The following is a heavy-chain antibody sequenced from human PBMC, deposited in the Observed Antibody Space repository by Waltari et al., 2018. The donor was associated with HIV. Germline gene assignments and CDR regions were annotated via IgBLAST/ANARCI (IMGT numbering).Heavy chain of an antibody. D-gene: IGHD1-26*01. CDR1: GGSISSGSYY. CDR2: IYTSGST. Sequence: QVQLQESGPGLVKPSQTLSLTCTVSGGSISSGSYYWSWIRQPAGKGLEWIGRIYTSGSTNYNPSLKRRVTISVDTSKNQFSLKLSSVTAADTAVYYCARSPPLGISPSGYGMDVWGQGTTVTVSS. CDR3: ARSPPLGISPSGYGMDV. J-gene: IGHJ6*02. V-gene: IGHV4-61*02.